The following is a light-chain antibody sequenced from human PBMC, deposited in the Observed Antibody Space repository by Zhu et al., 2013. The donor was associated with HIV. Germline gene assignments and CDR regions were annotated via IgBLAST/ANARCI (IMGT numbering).Light chain of an antibody. CDR2: DDS. CDR3: QVWDSSSDHYV. J-gene: IGLJ1*01. V-gene: IGLV3-21*03. Sequence: SYVLTQPPSVSVAPGKTASITCGGNNIGSKSVHWYQQRPGQAPVLVVYDDSDRPSGIPARFSGSNSGNTATLTISRVEAGDEADYYCQVWDSSSDHYVFGTGTKVTVL. CDR1: NIGSKS.